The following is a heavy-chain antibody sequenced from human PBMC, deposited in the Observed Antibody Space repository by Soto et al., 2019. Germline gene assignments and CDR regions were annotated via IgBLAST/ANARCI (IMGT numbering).Heavy chain of an antibody. V-gene: IGHV4-59*08. Sequence: SATRSLACAVSGDSIRAYSWSWVGQAPGKGLGWIGSMHYNGNTTYNPSLKSRVTMSVDTSKSQFSLKLSSVTATDTPVYYCARHVHLPLAGTGFDPWGRGPLATASS. CDR1: GDSIRAYS. J-gene: IGHJ5*02. D-gene: IGHD6-19*01. CDR3: ARHVHLPLAGTGFDP. CDR2: MHYNGNT.